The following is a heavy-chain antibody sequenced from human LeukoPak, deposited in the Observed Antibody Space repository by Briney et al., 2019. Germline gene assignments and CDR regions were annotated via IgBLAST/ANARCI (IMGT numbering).Heavy chain of an antibody. CDR3: VREAGYSSGWYLE. CDR2: INSDGSST. J-gene: IGHJ4*02. CDR1: GFTFSSYW. D-gene: IGHD6-19*01. V-gene: IGHV3-74*01. Sequence: GGSLRLSCAASGFTFSSYWMHWVRQAPGKGLVWVSRINSDGSSTTYADSVKGRFTISRDNAKNTLDLQMNSLRAEDTAVYYCVREAGYSSGWYLEWGQGTLVTVSS.